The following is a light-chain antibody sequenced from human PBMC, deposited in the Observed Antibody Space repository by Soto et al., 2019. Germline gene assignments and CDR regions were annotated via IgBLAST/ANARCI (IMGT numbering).Light chain of an antibody. J-gene: IGKJ1*01. V-gene: IGKV3-20*01. CDR1: QSVSSSY. CDR2: GAS. CDR3: QQYVWT. Sequence: EIVLTQSPGTLSLSPGERATLSCRASQSVSSSYLAWYQQKPGQAPRLLIYGASSRATGIPDRFSGSGSGTDFTLTMSSLEPEDFEVYYCQQYVWTFGQGTKVEIK.